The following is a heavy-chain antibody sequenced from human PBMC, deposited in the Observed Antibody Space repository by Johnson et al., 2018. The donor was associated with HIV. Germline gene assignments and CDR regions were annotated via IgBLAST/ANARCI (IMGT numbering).Heavy chain of an antibody. D-gene: IGHD1-14*01. J-gene: IGHJ3*02. CDR1: GFIVSSYW. CDR3: ARDPSRGPRIRPRTLGAFDI. V-gene: IGHV3-7*01. CDR2: IKQDGSEK. Sequence: VQLVESGGGLVQPGGSLRLSCEASGFIVSSYWMSWVRQAPGKGLEWVANIKQDGSEKYYVDSVKGRFTISSDNAKNSLYLQMNSLRAEDTAVYYCARDPSRGPRIRPRTLGAFDIWGQGTMVTVSS.